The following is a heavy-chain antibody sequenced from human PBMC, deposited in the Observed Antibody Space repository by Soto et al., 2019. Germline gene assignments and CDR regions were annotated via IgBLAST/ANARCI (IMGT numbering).Heavy chain of an antibody. V-gene: IGHV3-21*01. D-gene: IGHD3-22*01. CDR3: ARDLNYYDRSGSHGY. Sequence: EVQLVESGGGLVKPGGSLRLSCAASGFTFSSYSMNWFRQAPGKGLEWVSSISSSSSYIYYADSVKGRFTISRDNAKNSLYLQMNSLRAEDTAVYYCARDLNYYDRSGSHGYWGQGTLVTVSS. CDR2: ISSSSSYI. J-gene: IGHJ4*02. CDR1: GFTFSSYS.